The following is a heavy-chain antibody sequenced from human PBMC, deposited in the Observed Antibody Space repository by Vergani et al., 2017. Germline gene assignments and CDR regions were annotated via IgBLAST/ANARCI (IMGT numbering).Heavy chain of an antibody. CDR1: GFTFSSYA. J-gene: IGHJ4*02. D-gene: IGHD3-22*01. CDR2: ISISGGST. V-gene: IGHV3-23*04. Sequence: EVHLVESGGGLVHPGGSLRLSCAASGFTFSSYAMSWVRQAPGKGLEWVSVISISGGSTNYADSVKGRFTISRDNSKNTLYLQMNSLRAEDTAVYYCAKDVDYYDSGNYWGQGTLVTVSS. CDR3: AKDVDYYDSGNY.